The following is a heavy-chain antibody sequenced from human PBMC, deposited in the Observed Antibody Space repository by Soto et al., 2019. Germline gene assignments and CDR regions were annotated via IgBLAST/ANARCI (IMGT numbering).Heavy chain of an antibody. CDR1: GGSVSNKSYH. V-gene: IGHV4-61*01. Sequence: SETLSLTCSVSGGSVSNKSYHWSWLRQPPGKRLEWIGNVYYSGTTNYNPSLKSRVTISLDLSKNQFSLRLSSVTTADTALYYCARTTAVPNTLRSRYFFDYWGQGTLVTVSS. CDR2: VYYSGTT. D-gene: IGHD4-17*01. CDR3: ARTTAVPNTLRSRYFFDY. J-gene: IGHJ4*02.